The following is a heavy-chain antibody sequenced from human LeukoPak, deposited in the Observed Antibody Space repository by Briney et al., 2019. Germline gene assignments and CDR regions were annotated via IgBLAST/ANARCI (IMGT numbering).Heavy chain of an antibody. D-gene: IGHD6-13*01. CDR1: GFIFSSYE. J-gene: IGHJ5*02. Sequence: GSLRLSCAASGFIFSSYEMSWVRQAPGKGLEWVSHISSSGITISYADSVKGRFTISRDNAKNSLFLQMNSLRAEDTALYYCAGIAASVSTGFDPWGRGTLVTVSS. CDR2: ISSSGITI. V-gene: IGHV3-48*03. CDR3: AGIAASVSTGFDP.